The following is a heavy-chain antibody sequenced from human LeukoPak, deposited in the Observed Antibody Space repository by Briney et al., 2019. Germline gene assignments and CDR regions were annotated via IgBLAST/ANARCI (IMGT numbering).Heavy chain of an antibody. V-gene: IGHV3-7*01. CDR3: ARINSSSSPHFDY. J-gene: IGHJ4*02. Sequence: GGSLRLSCAASGFTFSSTWMSWVRQSPGKGLEWVANIRQDGSDRYYIDPVKGRFTISRDNAKNSLFLQMNSLRAEDTAVYYCARINSSSSPHFDYWGQGTLVTVSS. CDR2: IRQDGSDR. D-gene: IGHD6-6*01. CDR1: GFTFSSTW.